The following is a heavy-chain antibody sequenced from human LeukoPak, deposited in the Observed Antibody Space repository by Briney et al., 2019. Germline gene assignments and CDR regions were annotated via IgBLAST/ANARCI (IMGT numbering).Heavy chain of an antibody. Sequence: SETLSLTCTVSGYSISSGYYWGWIRQPPGKGLEWIGSIYHSGSTYYNPSLKSRVTISVDTSKSQFSLKLSSVTAADTAVYYCARISWRSSWFDYWGQGTLVTVSS. CDR1: GYSISSGYY. D-gene: IGHD6-13*01. V-gene: IGHV4-38-2*02. CDR2: IYHSGST. J-gene: IGHJ4*02. CDR3: ARISWRSSWFDY.